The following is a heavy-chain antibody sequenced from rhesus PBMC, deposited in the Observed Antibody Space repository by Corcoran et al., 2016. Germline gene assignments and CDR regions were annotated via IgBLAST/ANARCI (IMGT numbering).Heavy chain of an antibody. CDR1: GVTFGSYA. CDR3: ARGWYCSSTYCSDIYFDY. J-gene: IGHJ4*01. D-gene: IGHD2-15*01. CDR2: IIPLVGIT. V-gene: IGHV1-198*02. Sequence: QVQLVQSGAEVKKPGASVKGSCKASGVTFGSYAIRWVRQAPGQGLEWIGVIIPLVGITNYAEKFQGRVTITADTSTSTAYMELSSLRSEDTAVYYCARGWYCSSTYCSDIYFDYWGQGVLVTVSS.